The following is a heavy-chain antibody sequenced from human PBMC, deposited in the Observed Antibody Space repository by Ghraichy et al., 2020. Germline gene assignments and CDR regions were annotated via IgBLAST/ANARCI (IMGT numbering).Heavy chain of an antibody. Sequence: GGSLRLSCAASGFTVSSNYMSWVRQAPGKGLEWVSVIYSGGSTYYADSVKGRFTISRDNSKNTLYLQMNSLRAEDTAVYYCARSYSGWYGYFDYWGQGTLVTVSS. CDR2: IYSGGST. CDR1: GFTVSSNY. J-gene: IGHJ4*02. D-gene: IGHD6-19*01. V-gene: IGHV3-53*01. CDR3: ARSYSGWYGYFDY.